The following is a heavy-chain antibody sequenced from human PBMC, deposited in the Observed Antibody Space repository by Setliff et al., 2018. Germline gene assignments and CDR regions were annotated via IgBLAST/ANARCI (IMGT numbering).Heavy chain of an antibody. D-gene: IGHD3-10*01. CDR3: ARSNMGNYYDSGRYYYYYYMDV. V-gene: IGHV4-39*01. CDR2: ISYGGNT. J-gene: IGHJ6*03. Sequence: SETLSLTCTVSGVSISANHYWGWIRQPPGKGLEWIGSISYGGNTYYNPSLNSRVTISADTSKNQFSVRLNSVTAADTAVYYCARSNMGNYYDSGRYYYYYYMDVWGKGTTVTVSS. CDR1: GVSISANHY.